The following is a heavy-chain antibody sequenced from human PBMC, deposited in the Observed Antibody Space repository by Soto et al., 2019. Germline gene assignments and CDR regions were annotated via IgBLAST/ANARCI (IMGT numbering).Heavy chain of an antibody. V-gene: IGHV1-18*01. J-gene: IGHJ1*01. D-gene: IGHD1-1*01. CDR2: VSPKSGNT. CDR1: GYNFFDYG. CDR3: ARGRTVSSIGPLLV. Sequence: QIQLVQSGAEVKKPGASVKVSCKASGYNFFDYGVSWVRQAPGQGLEWMGWVSPKSGNTDYARKVQGRVTMTTDISTSTAYMELRGLISDDTGVSYCARGRTVSSIGPLLVWGQGTLVSVSS.